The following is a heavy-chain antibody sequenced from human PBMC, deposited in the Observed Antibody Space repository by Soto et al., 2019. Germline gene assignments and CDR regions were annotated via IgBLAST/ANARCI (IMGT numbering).Heavy chain of an antibody. CDR2: IYWDDDK. J-gene: IGHJ1*01. Sequence: SGPTLVNPTQTLTLTCTFSGFSLSASGVGVGWIRQPPGKALEWLALIYWDDDKRYSPSLKSRLSITKDTSKNQVVLTMTNMDPVDTATYYCARLRDTYTCFQYWGQGIPLTVSS. CDR3: ARLRDTYTCFQY. CDR1: GFSLSASGVG. D-gene: IGHD2-15*01. V-gene: IGHV2-5*02.